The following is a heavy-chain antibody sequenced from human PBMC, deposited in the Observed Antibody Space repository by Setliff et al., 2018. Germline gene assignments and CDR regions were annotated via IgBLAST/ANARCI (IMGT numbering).Heavy chain of an antibody. CDR2: IWFDGNNK. CDR1: GFSFSNYG. V-gene: IGHV3-33*01. D-gene: IGHD6-19*01. J-gene: IGHJ4*02. Sequence: GGSLRLSCVASGFSFSNYGMHWVRQAPGKGLEWLAVIWFDGNNKYYADSVKGRCAISRDTSKNALYVQMNSLRAEDTAVYYCARGVARAVAASYYLDYWGQGTRVTVSS. CDR3: ARGVARAVAASYYLDY.